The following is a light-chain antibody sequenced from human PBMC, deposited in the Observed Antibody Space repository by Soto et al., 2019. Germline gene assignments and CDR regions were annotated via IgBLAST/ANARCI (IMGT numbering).Light chain of an antibody. J-gene: IGLJ2*01. CDR1: SSDIGCYDY. Sequence: QSALTQPASVSGSPGQSITISCTGTSSDIGCYDYVSWYQQHPGKAPKLMIFQVSHRPPGVSNRFSGSKSGYTASLTISGLQPEDDAEYYCSSYTTKTTPGVFGGGTKLTVL. CDR2: QVS. CDR3: SSYTTKTTPGV. V-gene: IGLV2-14*01.